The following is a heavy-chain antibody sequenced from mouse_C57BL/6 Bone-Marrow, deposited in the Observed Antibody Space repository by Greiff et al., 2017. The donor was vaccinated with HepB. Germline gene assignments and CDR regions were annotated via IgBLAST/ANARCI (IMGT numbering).Heavy chain of an antibody. CDR2: IWGVGST. Sequence: VQLVESGPGLVAPSQSLSITCTVSGFSLTSYGVDWVRQSPGKGLEWLGVIWGVGSTNYNSALKSRLSISKDNSKSQVFLKMNSLQTDDTAMYYCASITTVSPYYYAMDYWGQGTSVTVSS. CDR1: GFSLTSYG. D-gene: IGHD1-1*01. V-gene: IGHV2-6*01. CDR3: ASITTVSPYYYAMDY. J-gene: IGHJ4*01.